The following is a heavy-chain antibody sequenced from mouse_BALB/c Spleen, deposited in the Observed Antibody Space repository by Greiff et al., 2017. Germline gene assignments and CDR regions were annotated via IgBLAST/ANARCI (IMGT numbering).Heavy chain of an antibody. CDR3: ARHRGYPYAMDY. J-gene: IGHJ4*01. CDR2: ISSGGGST. CDR1: GFAFSSYD. Sequence: EVKVVESGGGLVKPGGSLKLSCAASGFAFSSYDMSWVRQTPEKRLEWVAYISSGGGSTYYPDTVKGRFTISRDNAKNTLYLQMSSLKSEDTAMYYCARHRGYPYAMDYWGQGTSVTVSS. D-gene: IGHD2-2*01. V-gene: IGHV5-12-1*01.